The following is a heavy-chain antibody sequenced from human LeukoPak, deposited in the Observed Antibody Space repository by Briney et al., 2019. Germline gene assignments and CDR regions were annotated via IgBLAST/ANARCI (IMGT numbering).Heavy chain of an antibody. CDR3: ARRYCGGDCYLDY. V-gene: IGHV3-21*01. J-gene: IGHJ4*02. CDR2: ISSSSRYI. D-gene: IGHD2-21*02. Sequence: GGSLRLSCAASGFTFTSYSMNWVRQAPGKGLEWVSSISSSSRYIYYADPVKGRFTISRDNAKNSLYLQVNSLRAEDTAMYYCARRYCGGDCYLDYWGQGTLVTVSS. CDR1: GFTFTSYS.